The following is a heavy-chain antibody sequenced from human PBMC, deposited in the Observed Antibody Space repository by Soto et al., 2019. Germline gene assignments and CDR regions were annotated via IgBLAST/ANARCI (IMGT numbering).Heavy chain of an antibody. CDR2: INPNSGGT. CDR1: GYTFTGYY. D-gene: IGHD6-6*01. Sequence: ASVKVSCKASGYTFTGYYMHWVRQAPGQGLEWMGWINPNSGGTNYAQKFQGRDTMTRDTSISTAYMEQSRRRSDDTAVYYCASLAMYSSSPPAFDYWGQGTLVTASS. V-gene: IGHV1-2*02. CDR3: ASLAMYSSSPPAFDY. J-gene: IGHJ4*02.